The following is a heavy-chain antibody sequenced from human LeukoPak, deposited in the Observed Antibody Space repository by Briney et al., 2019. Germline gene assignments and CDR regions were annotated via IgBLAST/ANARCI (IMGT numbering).Heavy chain of an antibody. V-gene: IGHV4-34*01. D-gene: IGHD3-16*02. CDR1: GGSFSGYY. CDR2: INHSGST. CDR3: ARRRGYDYVWGSYRLSSDAFDI. Sequence: SETLSLTCAVYGGSFSGYYWSWIRQPPGKGLEWIGEINHSGSTNYNPSLKSRVTISVDTSKNQFSLKLSSVTAADTAVYYCARRRGYDYVWGSYRLSSDAFDIWGQGTMVTVSS. J-gene: IGHJ3*02.